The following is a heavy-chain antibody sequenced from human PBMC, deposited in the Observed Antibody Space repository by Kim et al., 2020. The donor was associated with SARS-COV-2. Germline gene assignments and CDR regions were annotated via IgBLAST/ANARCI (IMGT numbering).Heavy chain of an antibody. CDR3: AKAIRGYWYFDL. Sequence: GGSLRLSCVASGFTFSNYAMSWVRQAPGKGLEWVSGINSGGSNTYYADSVKGRFTISRDNSGNTLYLQMNSLTAEDTAVYYCAKAIRGYWYFDLWGRCTL. CDR2: INSGGSNT. J-gene: IGHJ2*01. V-gene: IGHV3-23*01. CDR1: GFTFSNYA. D-gene: IGHD3-3*02.